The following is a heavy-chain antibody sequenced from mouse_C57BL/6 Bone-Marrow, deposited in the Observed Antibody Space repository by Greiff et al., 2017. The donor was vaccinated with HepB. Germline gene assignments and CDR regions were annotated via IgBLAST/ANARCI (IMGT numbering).Heavy chain of an antibody. Sequence: QVQLQQSGAELVKPGASVKLSCKASGYTFTSYWMHWVKQRPGQGLEWIGMIHPNSGSTNYNEKFKSKATLTVDKSSSTAYMQLSSLTSEDSAVYYCARYITTVVARYFDVWGTGTTVTVSS. D-gene: IGHD1-1*01. CDR3: ARYITTVVARYFDV. CDR2: IHPNSGST. J-gene: IGHJ1*03. CDR1: GYTFTSYW. V-gene: IGHV1-64*01.